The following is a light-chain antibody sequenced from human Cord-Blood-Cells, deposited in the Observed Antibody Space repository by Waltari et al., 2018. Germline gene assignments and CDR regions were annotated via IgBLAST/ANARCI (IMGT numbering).Light chain of an antibody. CDR3: SSYTSSSTYV. CDR2: DVS. CDR1: SSDVGGYNY. V-gene: IGLV2-14*01. J-gene: IGLJ1*01. Sequence: QPALTQPASVSGSPGQSITISRTGTSSDVGGYNYVSWYQQHPGKGPKLMIYDVSNRPSGVTNRFSGSKSGNTASLTISGLQAEDEADYYCSSYTSSSTYVFGTGTKVTVL.